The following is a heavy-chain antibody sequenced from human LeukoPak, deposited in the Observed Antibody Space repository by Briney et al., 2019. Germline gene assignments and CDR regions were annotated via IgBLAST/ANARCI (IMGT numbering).Heavy chain of an antibody. D-gene: IGHD3-10*01. J-gene: IGHJ4*02. CDR3: ARSYYGSGSYAYYFDY. CDR2: IYTSGST. CDR1: GGSISSYY. V-gene: IGHV4-4*07. Sequence: SETLSLTCTVSGGSISSYYWSWIRQPAGKGLEWIGRIYTSGSTNYNPSLKSRVTMSVDTSKNQFSLKLSSVTAADTAVYYCARSYYGSGSYAYYFDYWGQGTLVTVSS.